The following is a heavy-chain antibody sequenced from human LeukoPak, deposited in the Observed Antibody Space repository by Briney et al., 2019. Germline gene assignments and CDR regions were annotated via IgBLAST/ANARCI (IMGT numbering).Heavy chain of an antibody. V-gene: IGHV1-2*02. CDR3: ARGNRDPIDY. CDR2: INPNSGGT. D-gene: IGHD4-11*01. CDR1: GYTFTGYY. J-gene: IGHJ4*02. Sequence: RASVKVSCKTSGYTFTGYYMHWVRQAPGQGLEWMGWINPNSGGTNCAQKFQGRVTMTRDMSINTAYMELSRLRSDDTAVYYCARGNRDPIDYWGQGTLVTVSS.